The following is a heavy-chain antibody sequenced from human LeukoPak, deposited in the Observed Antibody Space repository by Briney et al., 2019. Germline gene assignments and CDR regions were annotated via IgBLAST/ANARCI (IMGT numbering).Heavy chain of an antibody. CDR2: INLGGST. CDR1: GGSSNVYY. V-gene: IGHV4-34*01. CDR3: ARFANGKLGYCSGGSCYLPWY. D-gene: IGHD2-15*01. J-gene: IGHJ4*02. Sequence: SETLSLTCAVYGGSSNVYYWSWIRQSPWKGLEYIAEINLGGSTNFNPSLKSRVTISVDTSKNHFSLKVGSVTAADTAVYYCARFANGKLGYCSGGSCYLPWYWGQGTLVTVSS.